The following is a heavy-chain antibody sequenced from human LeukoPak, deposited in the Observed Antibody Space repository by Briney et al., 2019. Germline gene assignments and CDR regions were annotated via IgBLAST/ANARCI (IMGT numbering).Heavy chain of an antibody. CDR1: GYTFTSYG. J-gene: IGHJ6*03. CDR3: ARVFCSSTSCPEGKNYMDV. Sequence: ASVKVSCKASGYTFTSYGISWVRQAPGQGLGGRGWMNPNSGGTNYAQKFQGRVTMTRDTSISTAYMELSRLRSDDTAVYYCARVFCSSTSCPEGKNYMDVWGKGTTVTVSS. CDR2: MNPNSGGT. D-gene: IGHD2-2*01. V-gene: IGHV1-2*02.